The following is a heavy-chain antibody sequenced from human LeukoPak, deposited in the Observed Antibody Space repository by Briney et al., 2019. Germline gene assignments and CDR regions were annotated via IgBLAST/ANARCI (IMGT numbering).Heavy chain of an antibody. CDR2: INPNSGGT. Sequence: ASVKVSCKASGYTFTGYYMHWVRQAPGQGLEWMGWINPNSGGTNYAQKFQGRVTMTRDTSISTAYMELSRLRSDDTAVYYCARKGPRSTMVRGGNGFDPWGQETLVTVSS. V-gene: IGHV1-2*02. CDR1: GYTFTGYY. CDR3: ARKGPRSTMVRGGNGFDP. D-gene: IGHD3-10*01. J-gene: IGHJ5*02.